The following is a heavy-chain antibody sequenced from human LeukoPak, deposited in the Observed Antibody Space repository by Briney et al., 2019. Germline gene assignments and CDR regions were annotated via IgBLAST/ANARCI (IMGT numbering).Heavy chain of an antibody. CDR1: GLTFSSHW. D-gene: IGHD6-6*01. CDR3: AKEEYSSSLRYFND. CDR2: ITNDGSST. V-gene: IGHV3-74*01. J-gene: IGHJ4*02. Sequence: GGSLRLSCAASGLTFSSHWMHWVRQAPGKGLVWVSRITNDGSSTTYADSVKGRFTISRDNAKNMLYLQMNSLRAEDTAVYYCAKEEYSSSLRYFNDWGQGTLVTVSS.